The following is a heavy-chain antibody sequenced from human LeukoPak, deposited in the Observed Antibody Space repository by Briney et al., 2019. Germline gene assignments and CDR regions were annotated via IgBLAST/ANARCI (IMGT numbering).Heavy chain of an antibody. CDR1: GGSFSGYY. V-gene: IGHV4-34*01. Sequence: PSETLSLTCAVYGGSFSGYYWSWIRQPPGKGLEWIGEINHSGSTNYNPSLKSRVTISVDTSKNQFSLKLSSVTAADTAVYYCARHVKMRAPGSGSYYHYYYYYMDVWGKGTTVTISS. J-gene: IGHJ6*03. CDR3: ARHVKMRAPGSGSYYHYYYYYMDV. CDR2: INHSGST. D-gene: IGHD3-10*01.